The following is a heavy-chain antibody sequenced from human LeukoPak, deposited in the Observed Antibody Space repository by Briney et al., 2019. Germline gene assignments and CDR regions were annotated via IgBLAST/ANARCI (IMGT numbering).Heavy chain of an antibody. CDR2: ISVSGGST. V-gene: IGHV3-23*01. J-gene: IGHJ4*02. D-gene: IGHD1-26*01. Sequence: GGSLRLSCAASGFMLDDYAIHWVRQAPGKGLEWVSGISVSGGSTYYADSVKGRFTISRDNSKNSLYLQMNSLRAEDTAVYYCARQWELPGGFDYWGQGTLVTVSS. CDR1: GFMLDDYA. CDR3: ARQWELPGGFDY.